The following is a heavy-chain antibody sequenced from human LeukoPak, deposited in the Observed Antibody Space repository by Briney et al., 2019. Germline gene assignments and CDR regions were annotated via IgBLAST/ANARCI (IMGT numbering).Heavy chain of an antibody. J-gene: IGHJ4*02. D-gene: IGHD5-12*01. CDR1: GFTFSSYS. Sequence: PGGSLRLSCAAAGFTFSSYSMNWVRQAPGKGLEWVSSISSSSSYIYYADSVKGRFTISRDNAKNSLYLQMNSLRAEDTAVYYCARAPGGYSGYCDYWGQGTLVTVSS. CDR3: ARAPGGYSGYCDY. CDR2: ISSSSSYI. V-gene: IGHV3-21*01.